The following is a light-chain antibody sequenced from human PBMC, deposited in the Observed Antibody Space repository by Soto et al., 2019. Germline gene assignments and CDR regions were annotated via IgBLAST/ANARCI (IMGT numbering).Light chain of an antibody. CDR2: DNS. J-gene: IGLJ1*01. V-gene: IGLV1-40*01. Sequence: VLTQPPSVSGAPGQRVTISCTGSSSNIGAGYDVHWYQHLPGTAPKLLIYDNSNRPSGVPDRFSGSKSGTSASLAITGLQAEDEADYYCQSYDSSLSAPYVFGTGTKVTVL. CDR1: SSNIGAGYD. CDR3: QSYDSSLSAPYV.